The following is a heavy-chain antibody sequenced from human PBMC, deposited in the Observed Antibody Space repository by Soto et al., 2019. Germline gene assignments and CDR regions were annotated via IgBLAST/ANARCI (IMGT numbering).Heavy chain of an antibody. V-gene: IGHV1-3*01. CDR1: GYTFTTDYA. J-gene: IGHJ4*02. CDR2: INLGNGNT. D-gene: IGHD2-15*01. Sequence: ASVKVSCKASGYTFTTDYAVHWVRQAPGQRFEWMGWINLGNGNTKYSQRFQGRVTITRDTSASTAYLELSSLTSEDTAVYYCARGYYYSSGGKIIGHFDYWGQGTLVTVSS. CDR3: ARGYYYSSGGKIIGHFDY.